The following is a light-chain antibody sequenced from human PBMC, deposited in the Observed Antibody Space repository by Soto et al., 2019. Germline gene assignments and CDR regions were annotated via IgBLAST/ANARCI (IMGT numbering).Light chain of an antibody. V-gene: IGKV1-39*01. CDR3: QQSFSTPYT. CDR2: ATS. J-gene: IGKJ2*01. CDR1: QSIGNF. Sequence: DMEMTQSPSSLSASVGDRVTITCRARQSIGNFLHWYQQQPGKARRLLIYATSSLQSGVPSRFSGSGSWTDFTLTISSLQPSDFATYYWQQSFSTPYTLGQGTSWRS.